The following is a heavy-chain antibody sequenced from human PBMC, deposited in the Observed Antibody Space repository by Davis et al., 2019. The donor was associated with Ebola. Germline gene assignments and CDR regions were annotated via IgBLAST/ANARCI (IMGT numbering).Heavy chain of an antibody. D-gene: IGHD2/OR15-2a*01. CDR2: IYYSGST. Sequence: MPSETLSLTCTVSGGSISSYYWSWIRQPPGKGLEWIGYIYYSGSTNYNPSLKSRVTISVDTSKNQFPLKLSSVTAADTAVYYCARVSNKYGMDVWGQGTTVTVSS. CDR1: GGSISSYY. J-gene: IGHJ6*02. CDR3: ARVSNKYGMDV. V-gene: IGHV4-59*01.